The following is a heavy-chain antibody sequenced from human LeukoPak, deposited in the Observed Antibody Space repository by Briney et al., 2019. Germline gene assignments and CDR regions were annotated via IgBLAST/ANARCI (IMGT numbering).Heavy chain of an antibody. V-gene: IGHV3-23*01. J-gene: IGHJ4*02. Sequence: GGSLRLSCAASGCTFSIYGMTWVRQAPGKGLEWVSIISGRDTKTYYADSVKGRFAISRDNSKTTMYLQMPRLRAEDTAVYYCARRSDYNTIGYYFAYWGQGTPVTVSS. CDR1: GCTFSIYG. CDR3: ARRSDYNTIGYYFAY. CDR2: ISGRDTKT. D-gene: IGHD4-11*01.